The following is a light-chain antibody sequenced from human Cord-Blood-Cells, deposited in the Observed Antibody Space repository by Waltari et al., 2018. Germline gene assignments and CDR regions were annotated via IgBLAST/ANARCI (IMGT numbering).Light chain of an antibody. CDR2: AAS. V-gene: IGKV1-39*01. CDR1: KSISSY. J-gene: IGKJ3*01. CDR3: QQSYSTPFT. Sequence: DIKITQSPTSLYASVADRVTITCRASKSISSYLNWYQQKPGKAPKCLIYAASSLQSGVPSRFSGSGSGTDFTLTISSLQPEDFATYYGQQSYSTPFTFGPGTKVDIK.